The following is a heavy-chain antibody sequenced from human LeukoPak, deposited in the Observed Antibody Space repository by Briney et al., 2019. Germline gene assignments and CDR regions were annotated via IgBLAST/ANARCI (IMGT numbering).Heavy chain of an antibody. J-gene: IGHJ4*02. D-gene: IGHD3-9*01. CDR1: GYTFTGYY. CDR2: INPNSGGT. CDR3: ARDGDDILTGYCY. Sequence: ASVKVSCKASGYTFTGYYMHWVRQAPGQGLEWMGWINPNSGGTNYAQKFRGRVTMTRDTSISTAYMELSRLRSDDTAVYYCARDGDDILTGYCYWGQGTLVTVSS. V-gene: IGHV1-2*02.